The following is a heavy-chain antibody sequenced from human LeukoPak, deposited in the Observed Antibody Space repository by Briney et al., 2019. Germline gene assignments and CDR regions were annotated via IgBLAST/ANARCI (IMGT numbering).Heavy chain of an antibody. D-gene: IGHD3-22*01. CDR3: AKDGYYYDSSGYYDN. V-gene: IGHV3-23*01. CDR2: ISGSGGST. Sequence: GGSPRLSCAASGFTFSSYAMSWVRQAPGKGLEWVSAISGSGGSTYYADSVKGRFTISRDNSKNTLYLQMNSLRAEDTAVYYCAKDGYYYDSSGYYDNWGQGTLVTVSS. J-gene: IGHJ4*02. CDR1: GFTFSSYA.